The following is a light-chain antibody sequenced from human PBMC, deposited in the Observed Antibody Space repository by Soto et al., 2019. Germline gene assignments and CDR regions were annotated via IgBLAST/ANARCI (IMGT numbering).Light chain of an antibody. CDR1: RSNIGAGYA. CDR2: DNT. J-gene: IGLJ2*01. CDR3: QSYDTSLSASV. Sequence: QSVLTQPPSVSGAPGQRVTISCTGSRSNIGAGYAVHWYQQLPGTAPKLLIYDNTNRPSGVPDRLSASESGTSASLAITGLQSEDEADYYCQSYDTSLSASVFGGGTKLTVL. V-gene: IGLV1-40*01.